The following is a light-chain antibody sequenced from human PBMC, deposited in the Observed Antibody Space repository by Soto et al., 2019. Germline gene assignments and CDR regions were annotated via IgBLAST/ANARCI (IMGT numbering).Light chain of an antibody. CDR1: SSNIGPNYD. J-gene: IGLJ1*01. CDR2: GNN. Sequence: SVLTQPPSVSGAPGQRVTISCTGSSSNIGPNYDVHWYQQLPGSTPKLLIYGNNNRPSGVPDRFSGSKSDTSASLAITGLQAEDEADYYCQSYDITQSGFVFGSGTKVTGL. V-gene: IGLV1-40*01. CDR3: QSYDITQSGFV.